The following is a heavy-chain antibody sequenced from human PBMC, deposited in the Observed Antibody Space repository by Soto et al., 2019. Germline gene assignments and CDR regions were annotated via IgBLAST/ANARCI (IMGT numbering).Heavy chain of an antibody. CDR2: IYWDDDK. V-gene: IGHV2-5*02. CDR3: AHATYGDYVLPFDY. D-gene: IGHD4-17*01. J-gene: IGHJ4*02. Sequence: QITLKESGPTLVKPTQTLTLTCTFSGFSLSTSGVGVGWIRQPPGKALEWLALIYWDDDKRYSPSLKSRLTITKDTSKNQVVLTMTNMDPVDTATYYCAHATYGDYVLPFDYWGQGTLVTVSS. CDR1: GFSLSTSGVG.